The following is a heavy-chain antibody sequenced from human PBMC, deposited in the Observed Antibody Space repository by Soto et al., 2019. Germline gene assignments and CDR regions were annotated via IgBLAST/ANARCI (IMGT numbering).Heavy chain of an antibody. D-gene: IGHD6-19*01. CDR2: ISAYNGNT. V-gene: IGHV1-18*01. CDR1: GYTFTSYG. J-gene: IGHJ6*02. Sequence: QVQLVQSGAEVKKPGASVKVSCKASGYTFTSYGISWVRQAPGQGLEWMGWISAYNGNTNYAQKLQGRVTMTTDTSPSTAYMELRSLRSDDTAVYYCAREGQWLVQSDYYYYGMDVWGQGTTVTVSS. CDR3: AREGQWLVQSDYYYYGMDV.